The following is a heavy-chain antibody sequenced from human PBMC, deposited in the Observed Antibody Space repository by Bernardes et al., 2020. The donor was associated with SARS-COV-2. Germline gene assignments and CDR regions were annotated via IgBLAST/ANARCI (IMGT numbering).Heavy chain of an antibody. CDR3: ARETPGSGWTNPIDY. CDR1: GGTFSSYA. D-gene: IGHD6-19*01. Sequence: SVKVSCKASGGTFSSYAISWVRQAPGQGLEWMGGIIPIFGTANYAQKFQGRVTITADESTSTAYMELSSLRSEDTAVYYCARETPGSGWTNPIDYWGQGTLVTVSS. V-gene: IGHV1-69*13. J-gene: IGHJ4*02. CDR2: IIPIFGTA.